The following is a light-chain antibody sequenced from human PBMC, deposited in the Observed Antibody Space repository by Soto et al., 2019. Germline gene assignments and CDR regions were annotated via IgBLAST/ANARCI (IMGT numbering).Light chain of an antibody. J-gene: IGLJ1*01. CDR2: SNN. Sequence: QPVLTQPPSVSGAPGQRVTISCTGSSSNIGAGYDVHWYQQLPGTAPKLLIYSNNQRPSGVPDRFSGSKSGTSASLAISGLQSDDEADYYCAAWDDRLNGYVFGTGTKLTVL. V-gene: IGLV1-44*01. CDR3: AAWDDRLNGYV. CDR1: SSNIGAGYD.